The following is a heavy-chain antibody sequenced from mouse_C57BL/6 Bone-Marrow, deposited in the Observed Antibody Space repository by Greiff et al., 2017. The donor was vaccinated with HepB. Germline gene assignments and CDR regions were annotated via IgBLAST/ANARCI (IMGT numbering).Heavy chain of an antibody. V-gene: IGHV1-55*01. J-gene: IGHJ2*01. D-gene: IGHD2-5*01. Sequence: QVHVKQSGAELVKPGASVKMSCKASGYTFTSYWITWVKQRPGQGLEWIGDIYPGSGSTNYNEKFKSKATLTVDTSSSTAYMQLSSLTSEDSAVYYCARSPYYSNYEGDYWGQGTTLTVSS. CDR2: IYPGSGST. CDR3: ARSPYYSNYEGDY. CDR1: GYTFTSYW.